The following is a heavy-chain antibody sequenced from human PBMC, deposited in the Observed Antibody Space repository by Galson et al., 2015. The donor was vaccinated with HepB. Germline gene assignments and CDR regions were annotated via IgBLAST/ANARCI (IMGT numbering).Heavy chain of an antibody. CDR3: ARVWIGGSGSYRYYWYFDL. CDR1: GFTFSSFR. J-gene: IGHJ2*01. Sequence: SLRLSCAASGFTFSSFRMSWVRQAPGKGLEWVANIKQDGSEKYYVDSVKGRFTISRDNAKNSLYLQMNSLRAEDTAVYYCARVWIGGSGSYRYYWYFDLWGRGTLVTVSS. CDR2: IKQDGSEK. V-gene: IGHV3-7*01. D-gene: IGHD1-26*01.